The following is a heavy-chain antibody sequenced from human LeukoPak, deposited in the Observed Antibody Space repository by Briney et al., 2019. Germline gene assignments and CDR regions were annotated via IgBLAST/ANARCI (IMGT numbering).Heavy chain of an antibody. Sequence: GESLKISCKGSGYSFTSYWIGWVRQMPGKGLEWMGIIYPGDSDTRYSPSFQGQVTISADKSISTAYLQWSSLKASDTAMYYCARQQFYCSNSSCYTGPLDFWGQGTLVTVSS. CDR3: ARQQFYCSNSSCYTGPLDF. V-gene: IGHV5-51*01. CDR2: IYPGDSDT. J-gene: IGHJ4*02. D-gene: IGHD2-2*02. CDR1: GYSFTSYW.